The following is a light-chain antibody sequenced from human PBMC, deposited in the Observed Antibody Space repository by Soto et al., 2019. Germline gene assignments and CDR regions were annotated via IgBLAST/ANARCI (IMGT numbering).Light chain of an antibody. CDR3: QQYHSYPIT. V-gene: IGKV1-5*01. J-gene: IGKJ4*01. CDR1: QSISGW. CDR2: DAS. Sequence: DIQMTQSPSTLSASLGDRVTITCRASQSISGWLAWFQQKPGKGPKLLIYDASSLQSGVPSRFSGSGSGTEFTLTISSLQPDDSATYYCQQYHSYPITFGGGTKVEI.